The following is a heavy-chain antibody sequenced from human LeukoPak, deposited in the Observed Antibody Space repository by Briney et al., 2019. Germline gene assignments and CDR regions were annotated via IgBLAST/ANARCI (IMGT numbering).Heavy chain of an antibody. D-gene: IGHD3-22*01. V-gene: IGHV3-48*04. J-gene: IGHJ4*02. CDR1: GFTFSNYW. Sequence: GGSLRLSCAASGFTFSNYWMNWVRQAPGKGLEWVSYISSSGSTIYYADSVKGRFTISRDNAKNSLYLQMNSLRAEDTAVYYCARDFSGYLFYWGQGTLVTVSS. CDR2: ISSSGSTI. CDR3: ARDFSGYLFY.